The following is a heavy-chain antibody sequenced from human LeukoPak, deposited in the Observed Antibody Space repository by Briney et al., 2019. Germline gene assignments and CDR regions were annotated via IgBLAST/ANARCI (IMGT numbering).Heavy chain of an antibody. Sequence: PGGSLRLSCAASGFTFSSYAMSWVRQAPGKGLEWVSAISGSGGSTYYADSVKGRFTISRDNAKNSLYLHMNILRAEDTAVYYCARKVGIFDAFDIWGQGTLVTVSS. CDR3: ARKVGIFDAFDI. CDR1: GFTFSSYA. D-gene: IGHD2-21*01. J-gene: IGHJ3*02. CDR2: ISGSGGST. V-gene: IGHV3-23*01.